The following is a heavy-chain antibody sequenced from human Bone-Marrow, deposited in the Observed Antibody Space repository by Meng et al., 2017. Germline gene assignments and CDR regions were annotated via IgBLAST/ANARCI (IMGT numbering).Heavy chain of an antibody. CDR2: IRSSGDTK. J-gene: IGHJ5*02. CDR3: ARAEASGGPVNWFDP. D-gene: IGHD3-3*01. CDR1: GFTFSDYY. V-gene: IGHV3-11*01. Sequence: SLKISCAASGFTFSDYYMTWIRQAPGKGLEWVSYIRSSGDTKFYADSVKGRFTISRDNAKNSLYLQMNSLRGEDTAVYYCARAEASGGPVNWFDPWGQGTLVTVSS.